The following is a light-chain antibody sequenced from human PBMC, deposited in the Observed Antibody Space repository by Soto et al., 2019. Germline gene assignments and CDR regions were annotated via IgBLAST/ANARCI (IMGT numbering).Light chain of an antibody. J-gene: IGLJ2*01. CDR2: GNI. CDR3: QSYDNSPGAYVV. V-gene: IGLV1-40*01. Sequence: QSVLTQPPSVSGAPGQRVTISCTANSSNIGADYDVHWYQQLPGTAPKLLIYGNINRPSGVLDRFSGSKSGTSASLAITGLQAEDEADYYCQSYDNSPGAYVVFGGGTKLTVL. CDR1: SSNIGADYD.